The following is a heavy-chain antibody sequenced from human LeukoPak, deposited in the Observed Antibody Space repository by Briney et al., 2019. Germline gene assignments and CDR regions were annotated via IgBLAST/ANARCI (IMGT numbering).Heavy chain of an antibody. CDR1: GGSISSGGYY. D-gene: IGHD2-8*02. J-gene: IGHJ3*02. Sequence: SETLSLTCTVSGGSISSGGYYWSWIRQHPGKGLEWIGYIYYNGSTYYNPSLKSRVTISVDTSKNQFSLKLSSVTAADTAVYYCAMLLVSAFDIWGQGTMVTVSS. CDR3: AMLLVSAFDI. V-gene: IGHV4-31*03. CDR2: IYYNGST.